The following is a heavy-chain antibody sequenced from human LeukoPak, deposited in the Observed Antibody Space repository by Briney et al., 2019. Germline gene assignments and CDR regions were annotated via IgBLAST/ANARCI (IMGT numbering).Heavy chain of an antibody. CDR2: ISSSGSTI. D-gene: IGHD3-10*01. Sequence: GGSLRLSCAASGFTVSNNYMSWVRQAPGKGLEWVSYISSSGSTIYYADSVKGRFTISRDNAKNSLYLQMNSLRAEDTAVYYCARAPEARWFGGPPDYYYYMDVWGKGTTVTISS. CDR1: GFTVSNNY. V-gene: IGHV3-11*01. J-gene: IGHJ6*03. CDR3: ARAPEARWFGGPPDYYYYMDV.